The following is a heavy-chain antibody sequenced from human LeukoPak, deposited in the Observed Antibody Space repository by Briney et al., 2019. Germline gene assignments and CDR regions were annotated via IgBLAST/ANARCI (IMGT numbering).Heavy chain of an antibody. CDR1: GFTFGDYA. V-gene: IGHV3-49*04. CDR3: TSCSSISCYTFDFDY. Sequence: GGSLRLSCTASGFTFGDYAMSWVRQAPGKGMEWVGFIRSKAYGGTTEYAASVKGRSTISRDDSNSIAYLQMNSLKTEDTAVYYCTSCSSISCYTFDFDYWGQGTLVTVSS. D-gene: IGHD2-2*02. CDR2: IRSKAYGGTT. J-gene: IGHJ4*02.